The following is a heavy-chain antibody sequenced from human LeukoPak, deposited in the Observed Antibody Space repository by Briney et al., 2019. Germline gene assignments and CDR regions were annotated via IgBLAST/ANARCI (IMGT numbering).Heavy chain of an antibody. V-gene: IGHV4-59*01. CDR2: VFYTGST. Sequence: SETLSLTCDVSGDSITSYYWSWIRQPPGKGLEWIGYVFYTGSTNYTPSLKSRVTISQDTPKNQVSLRLSSVTAADTAMYYCARSKSAAMFHWYFDLWGRGTLVTVSS. J-gene: IGHJ2*01. D-gene: IGHD2-2*01. CDR3: ARSKSAAMFHWYFDL. CDR1: GDSITSYY.